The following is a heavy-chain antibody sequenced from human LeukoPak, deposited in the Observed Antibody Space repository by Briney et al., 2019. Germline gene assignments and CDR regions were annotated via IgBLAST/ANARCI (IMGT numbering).Heavy chain of an antibody. CDR3: SGSTSSSLNYFDP. Sequence: GGPLRLSCVASGFTFSTYAMDWVRQAPGKGLEWVALISNDGSNKYYADSVKGRFTISRDNSKNTLYLQMNGLRAEDAAVYYCSGSTSSSLNYFDPWGLGTLVTVSS. J-gene: IGHJ5*02. V-gene: IGHV3-30*04. CDR2: ISNDGSNK. D-gene: IGHD6-6*01. CDR1: GFTFSTYA.